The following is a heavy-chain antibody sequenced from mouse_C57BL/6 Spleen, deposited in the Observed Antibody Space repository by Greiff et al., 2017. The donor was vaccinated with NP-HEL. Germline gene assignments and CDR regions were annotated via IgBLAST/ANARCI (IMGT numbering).Heavy chain of an antibody. CDR1: GFNIKDDY. CDR3: TTSPYRIYFDY. V-gene: IGHV14-4*01. Sequence: EVKLQESGAELVRPGASVKLSCTASGFNIKDDYMHWVKQRPEQGLEWIGWIDPENGDTEYASKFQGKATITADTSSNTAYLQLSSLTSEDTAVYYCTTSPYRIYFDYWGQGTTLTVSS. J-gene: IGHJ2*01. CDR2: IDPENGDT.